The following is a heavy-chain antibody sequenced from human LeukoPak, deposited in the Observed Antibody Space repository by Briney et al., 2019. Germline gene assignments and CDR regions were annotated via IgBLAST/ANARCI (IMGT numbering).Heavy chain of an antibody. V-gene: IGHV3-23*01. Sequence: PGGSLSLSCAASGFTFSSHGMNWVRQAPGKGLEWVSGISPRGDITYYADSVKGRFTVSRDNFKNTLYLEVISLTAEDTAVYYCAKDDAWLQFGEWSQGTLVTVSS. D-gene: IGHD3-10*01. CDR1: GFTFSSHG. CDR3: AKDDAWLQFGE. J-gene: IGHJ4*02. CDR2: ISPRGDIT.